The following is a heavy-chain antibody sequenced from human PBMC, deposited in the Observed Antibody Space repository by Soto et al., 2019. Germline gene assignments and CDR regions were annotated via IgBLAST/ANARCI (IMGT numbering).Heavy chain of an antibody. CDR3: ARAQGRGVPGY. D-gene: IGHD1-26*01. J-gene: IGHJ4*02. CDR1: GDTFTRYG. CDR2: ISPYKGDI. V-gene: IGHV1-18*01. Sequence: ASVKVSCKTSGDTFTRYGISCVRQAPGQGLEWMGWISPYKGDINYAQKLQGRVTMTTDTSTSTAYMELRSLTSDDTAVYYCARAQGRGVPGYWGQGTLVTVSS.